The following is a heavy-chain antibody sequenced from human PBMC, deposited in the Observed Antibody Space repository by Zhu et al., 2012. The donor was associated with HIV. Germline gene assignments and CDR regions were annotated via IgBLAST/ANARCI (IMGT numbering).Heavy chain of an antibody. V-gene: IGHV4-38-2*01. D-gene: IGHD6-19*01. CDR2: IYHSGST. Sequence: QVQLQASGPGLVKPSETLSLTCAVSGYSISSGYYWGWIRQPPGKGLQWIGSIYHSGSTYYNPSLKSRVSISVDTSKNQFSLNLNSVTAADTAVYYCARQAPSSGWPENYWGQGTLVTVSP. J-gene: IGHJ4*02. CDR3: ARQAPSSGWPENY. CDR1: GYSISSGYY.